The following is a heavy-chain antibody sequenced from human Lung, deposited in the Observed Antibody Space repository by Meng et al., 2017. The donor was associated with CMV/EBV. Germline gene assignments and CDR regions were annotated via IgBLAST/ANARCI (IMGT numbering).Heavy chain of an antibody. CDR1: TCSRDN. J-gene: IGHJ4*02. CDR3: ARRPTYYGSGSYYEGGFDY. V-gene: IGHV3-23*01. Sequence: TCSRDNSNWVRQGRVRGLEGVSGITGNGGSTYYAGSVKGRFTISRDNSRDTVYLHMNSLRDEDTAIYYCARRPTYYGSGSYYEGGFDYWGQGTLVTVSS. CDR2: ITGNGGST. D-gene: IGHD3-10*01.